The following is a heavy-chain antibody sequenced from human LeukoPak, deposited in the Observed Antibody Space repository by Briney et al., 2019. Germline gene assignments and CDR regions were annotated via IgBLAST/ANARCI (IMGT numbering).Heavy chain of an antibody. V-gene: IGHV1-18*01. CDR2: ISAYNGNT. J-gene: IGHJ6*02. CDR3: ARAMRIAAASNYYYGMDV. Sequence: GASVKVSCKASGYTFTSYGISWVRQAPGQGLEWMGWISAYNGNTNYAQKLQGRVTMTTDTSTSTAYMELRSLRSDDTAVYYCARAMRIAAASNYYYGMDVWGQETTVTVSS. CDR1: GYTFTSYG. D-gene: IGHD6-13*01.